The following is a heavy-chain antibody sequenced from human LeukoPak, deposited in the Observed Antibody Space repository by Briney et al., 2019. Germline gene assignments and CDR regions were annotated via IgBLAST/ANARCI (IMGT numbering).Heavy chain of an antibody. CDR3: ARGDYGSGSYPRDV. CDR1: GYTFTSYG. Sequence: ASVKVSCKASGYTFTSYGISWVRQAPGQGLEWMGWISAYNGNTNYAQKFQGRVTMTRDTSTSTVYMELSSLRSEDTAVYYCARGDYGSGSYPRDVWGQGTTVTVSS. V-gene: IGHV1-18*01. J-gene: IGHJ6*02. CDR2: ISAYNGNT. D-gene: IGHD3-10*01.